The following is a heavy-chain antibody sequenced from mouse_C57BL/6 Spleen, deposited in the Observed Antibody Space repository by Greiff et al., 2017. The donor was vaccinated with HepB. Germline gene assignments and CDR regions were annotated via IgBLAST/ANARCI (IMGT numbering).Heavy chain of an antibody. CDR2: ISSGGSYT. V-gene: IGHV5-6*02. Sequence: EVMLVESGGDLVKPGGSLKLSCAASGFTFSSYGMSWVRQTPDKRLEWVATISSGGSYTYYPDSVKGRFTISRDNAKKPLYLQMSSLKSEDTAMYYVARGGAQATAYGGQGTLVTVSA. CDR3: ARGGAQATAY. CDR1: GFTFSSYG. D-gene: IGHD3-2*02. J-gene: IGHJ3*01.